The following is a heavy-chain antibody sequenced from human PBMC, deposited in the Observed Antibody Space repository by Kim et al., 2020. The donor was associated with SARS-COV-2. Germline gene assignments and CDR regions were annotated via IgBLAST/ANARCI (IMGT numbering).Heavy chain of an antibody. V-gene: IGHV3-7*01. J-gene: IGHJ4*02. CDR3: ARGGSYSFEY. D-gene: IGHD6-13*01. Sequence: GGSLRLSCAASGFTFSDYWMRWVRQSPGKGLEWVADLNRDGSEKFYMDSVKGRFTISRDNAKNSLFLQMNSLRGEDAALYYCARGGSYSFEYWGQGTLVTVSS. CDR2: LNRDGSEK. CDR1: GFTFSDYW.